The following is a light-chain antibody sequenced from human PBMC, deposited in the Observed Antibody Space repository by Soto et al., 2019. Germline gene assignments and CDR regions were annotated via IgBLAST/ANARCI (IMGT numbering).Light chain of an antibody. Sequence: EIVLTQSPGTLSLSPGDRATLSCRASQSVRSTYLAWYQQKPGQAPRLLIYGASSRATGIPDRFSGSGSGTAFTLTISRLEPEDSAVCHRQQYGTSPLTFGGGTKVEIK. CDR3: QQYGTSPLT. J-gene: IGKJ4*01. V-gene: IGKV3-20*01. CDR1: QSVRSTY. CDR2: GAS.